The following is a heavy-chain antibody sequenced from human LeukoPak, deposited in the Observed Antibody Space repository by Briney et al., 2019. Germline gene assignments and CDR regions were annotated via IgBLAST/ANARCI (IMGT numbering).Heavy chain of an antibody. CDR2: ISSSGNSI. V-gene: IGHV3-48*03. CDR3: ASNPHPTGFDP. Sequence: GGSLRLSCAASGFTFSSYEMNWVRQAPGKGLEWVSYISSSGNSIYYADSVKGRFTISRDNAKNSLYLQMNSLRVEDTAIYYCASNPHPTGFDPWGRGTLVTVSS. J-gene: IGHJ5*02. CDR1: GFTFSSYE. D-gene: IGHD1-1*01.